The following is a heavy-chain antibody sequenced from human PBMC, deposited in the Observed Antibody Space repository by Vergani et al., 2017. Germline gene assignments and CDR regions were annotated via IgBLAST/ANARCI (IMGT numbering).Heavy chain of an antibody. CDR2: ISSSSSTI. CDR1: GFTFSSYS. Sequence: EVQLVESGGGLVQPGGSLRLSCAASGFTFSSYSMNWVRQAPGKGLEWVSYISSSSSTIYYADSVKGRFTIARDNAKNSLYLQMNSLRAEDTAVYYCARDYLSSGWNQRKYYFDYWGQGTLVTVSS. CDR3: ARDYLSSGWNQRKYYFDY. V-gene: IGHV3-48*01. D-gene: IGHD6-19*01. J-gene: IGHJ4*02.